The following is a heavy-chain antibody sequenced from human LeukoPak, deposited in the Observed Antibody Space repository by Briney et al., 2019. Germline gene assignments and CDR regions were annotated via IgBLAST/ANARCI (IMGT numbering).Heavy chain of an antibody. V-gene: IGHV4-59*01. CDR2: IYYSGST. Sequence: PSETLSLTCTVSGGSISSYYWSWIRQPPGKGLEWLGYIYYSGSTNYNPSLKSRVTISVDTSKNQFSLKLSSVTAADTAVYYCARDRGDGYYYYGMDVWGQGTTVTVSS. CDR1: GGSISSYY. CDR3: ARDRGDGYYYYGMDV. D-gene: IGHD3-10*01. J-gene: IGHJ6*02.